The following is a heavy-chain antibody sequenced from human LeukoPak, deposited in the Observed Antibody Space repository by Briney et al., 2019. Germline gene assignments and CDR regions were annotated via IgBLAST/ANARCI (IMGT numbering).Heavy chain of an antibody. CDR1: GYSFTSQD. CDR2: INPGNGDT. D-gene: IGHD2-2*02. CDR3: TLYNY. V-gene: IGHV1-3*03. J-gene: IGHJ4*02. Sequence: ASVKVSCKTSGYSFTSQDMHWVRQAPGQSLEWMGCINPGNGDTKYSQEFQGRVTITRDTSATTAYMELTSLRSDDMAVYYCTLYNYWGQGTLVTVSS.